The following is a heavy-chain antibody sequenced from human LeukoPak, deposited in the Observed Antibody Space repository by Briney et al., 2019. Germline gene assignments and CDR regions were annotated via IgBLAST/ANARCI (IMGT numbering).Heavy chain of an antibody. J-gene: IGHJ4*02. CDR2: IKQDGTDK. CDR1: GFTFSSYA. V-gene: IGHV3-7*01. D-gene: IGHD3-22*01. Sequence: GGSLRLSCAASGFTFSSYAMSWVRQAPGKGLEWVANIKQDGTDKYYVDSVKGRFTISRDNAKNLLYLQMNSLRAEDTAVYYCAREKLDTRGYVDYWGQGTLVTVSS. CDR3: AREKLDTRGYVDY.